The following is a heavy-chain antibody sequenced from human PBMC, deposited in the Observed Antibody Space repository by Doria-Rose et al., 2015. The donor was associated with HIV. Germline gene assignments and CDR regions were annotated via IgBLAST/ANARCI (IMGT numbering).Heavy chain of an antibody. CDR3: ARDSGSYNFDY. Sequence: QVQLQESDPGLVKPSQTLSLTCTVSGGSISSGGYYWTWIRQPPGKGLEWIGYIYYSGSTYYNPSLKSRVTISVDTSKNQFSLKLSSVTAADTAVYYCARDSGSYNFDYWGQGTLVTVSS. CDR1: GGSISSGGYY. V-gene: IGHV4-31*03. J-gene: IGHJ4*02. CDR2: IYYSGST. D-gene: IGHD1-26*01.